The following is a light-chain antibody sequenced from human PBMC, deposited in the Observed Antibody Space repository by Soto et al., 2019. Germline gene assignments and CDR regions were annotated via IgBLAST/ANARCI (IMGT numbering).Light chain of an antibody. Sequence: EILLTQSPATLSFSPGERATLSCRASQSVRSNFLAWYQQKPGQAPRLLIYGASNRATGIPDRFSGSGSGTDFTLTITRLEPEDFAMYYCQRYDSLRTFGQGTKVDIK. CDR3: QRYDSLRT. CDR1: QSVRSNF. CDR2: GAS. V-gene: IGKV3-20*01. J-gene: IGKJ1*01.